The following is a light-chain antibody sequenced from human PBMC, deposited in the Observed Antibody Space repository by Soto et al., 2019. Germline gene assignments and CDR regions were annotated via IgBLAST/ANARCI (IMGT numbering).Light chain of an antibody. CDR2: LGS. CDR3: QQYGGSPRT. CDR1: QSLLHSNGHNY. V-gene: IGKV2-28*01. J-gene: IGKJ1*01. Sequence: IVMTQSPLSLPVTLGESASISCRSSQSLLHSNGHNYLDWYLQKPGQSPQLLIYLGSNRASGVPDRFSGSGSGPDFTLTISRLEPEDFAVYYCQQYGGSPRTFGKGTKVDIK.